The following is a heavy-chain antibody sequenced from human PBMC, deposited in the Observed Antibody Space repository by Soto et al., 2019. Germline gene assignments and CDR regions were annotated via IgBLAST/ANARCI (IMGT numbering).Heavy chain of an antibody. J-gene: IGHJ6*02. D-gene: IGHD2-2*01. Sequence: QVQLVQSGAEVKKPGSSVKVSCKASGGTFSSYAISWVRQAPGQGLEWMGGIIPIFGTANYAQKFQGRVTITADESTSTAYMERSSLRSEDTAVYYCARELPELYQPRNWGMDVWGQGTTVTVSS. V-gene: IGHV1-69*01. CDR3: ARELPELYQPRNWGMDV. CDR1: GGTFSSYA. CDR2: IIPIFGTA.